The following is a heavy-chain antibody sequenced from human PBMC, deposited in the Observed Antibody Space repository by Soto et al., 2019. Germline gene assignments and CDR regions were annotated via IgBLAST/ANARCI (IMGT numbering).Heavy chain of an antibody. CDR3: AREMNFDWLPNWGAFDI. V-gene: IGHV1-69*08. CDR1: GGTFSSYT. J-gene: IGHJ3*02. D-gene: IGHD3-9*01. Sequence: QVQLVQSGAEVKKPGSSVKVSCTASGGTFSSYTISWVRQAPGQGLEWMGRIIPILGIANYAQKFQGRVTITADKSTSTAYMELSSLRSEDTAVYYCAREMNFDWLPNWGAFDIWGQGTMVTVSS. CDR2: IIPILGIA.